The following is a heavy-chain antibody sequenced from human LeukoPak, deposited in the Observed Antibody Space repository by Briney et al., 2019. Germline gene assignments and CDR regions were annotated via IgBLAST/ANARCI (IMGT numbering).Heavy chain of an antibody. V-gene: IGHV4-4*09. CDR3: ARLSWYWFDP. D-gene: IGHD6-13*01. J-gene: IGHJ5*02. CDR1: GGSISSYY. CDR2: IYTSGST. Sequence: SETLSLTCTVSGGSISSYYWSWIRQPPGKGLEWIGYIYTSGSTNYNPSLKSRVTISVDTSKNQFSLKLSSVTAADTAVYYCARLSWYWFDPWGQGTLVTVSS.